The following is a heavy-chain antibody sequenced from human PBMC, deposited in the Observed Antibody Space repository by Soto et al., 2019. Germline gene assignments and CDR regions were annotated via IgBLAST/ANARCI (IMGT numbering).Heavy chain of an antibody. CDR1: GGSISSSNW. Sequence: SETLSLTCAVSGGSISSSNWWSWVRQPPGKGLEWIGEIYHSGSTNYNPSLKSRVTISVDKSKNQFSLKLSSVTAADTAVYYCASSGYHYSLLDYSSQGTLVTGSS. J-gene: IGHJ4*02. CDR2: IYHSGST. D-gene: IGHD3-22*01. CDR3: ASSGYHYSLLDY. V-gene: IGHV4-4*02.